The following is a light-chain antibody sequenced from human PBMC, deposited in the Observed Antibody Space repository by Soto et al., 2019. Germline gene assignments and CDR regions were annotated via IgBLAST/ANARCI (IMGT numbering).Light chain of an antibody. J-gene: IGKJ1*01. CDR1: TSVRRSY. CDR2: GAS. V-gene: IGKV3-20*01. CDR3: QLYDSSSWT. Sequence: IVLTQSPATLSFSPEERPTLSYRASTSVRRSYLAGYTRTPVQAPRLLIYGASSGATGFPDRFSGSGSGTDFTPTISRLETEAFAVYYCQLYDSSSWTFGQGTKV.